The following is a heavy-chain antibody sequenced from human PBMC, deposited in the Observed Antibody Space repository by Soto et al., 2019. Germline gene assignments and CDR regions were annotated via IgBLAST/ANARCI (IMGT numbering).Heavy chain of an antibody. V-gene: IGHV1-18*01. Sequence: ASVKVSCKASGYTFTSYGISWVRQAPGQGLEWMGWISAYNGNTNYAQKLQGRVTMTTDTSTSTAYMELRSLRSDDTAVYYCARDLRIWGSYRSNNWFDPWGQGTLVTVSS. J-gene: IGHJ5*02. D-gene: IGHD3-16*02. CDR2: ISAYNGNT. CDR1: GYTFTSYG. CDR3: ARDLRIWGSYRSNNWFDP.